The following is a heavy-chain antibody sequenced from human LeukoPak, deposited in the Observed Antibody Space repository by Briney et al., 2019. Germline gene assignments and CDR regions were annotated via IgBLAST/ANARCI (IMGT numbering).Heavy chain of an antibody. Sequence: KPSETLSLTCTVSGGSISSYYWSWIRQPAGKGLEWIGRIYTSGSTNYNPSLKSRVTMSVDTSKNQFSLKLSSVTAADTAVYYCARVLEDYYDSSGYYYYYMDVWGKGTTVTVSS. CDR3: ARVLEDYYDSSGYYYYYMDV. J-gene: IGHJ6*03. D-gene: IGHD3-22*01. CDR1: GGSISSYY. CDR2: IYTSGST. V-gene: IGHV4-4*07.